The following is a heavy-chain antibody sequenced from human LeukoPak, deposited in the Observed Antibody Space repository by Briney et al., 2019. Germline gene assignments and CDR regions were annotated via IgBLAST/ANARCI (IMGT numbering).Heavy chain of an antibody. Sequence: SETLSLTCTVSGVSVSSGSYYWSWIRQPPGKGLECIGYIYYSGSANYNPSLKSRVTISLDTSKNQFSLKLSSVTAADTAVYYCARIYSRGFDYWAREPWSPSPQ. D-gene: IGHD5-18*01. J-gene: IGHJ4*02. CDR2: IYYSGSA. CDR3: ARIYSRGFDY. V-gene: IGHV4-61*01. CDR1: GVSVSSGSYY.